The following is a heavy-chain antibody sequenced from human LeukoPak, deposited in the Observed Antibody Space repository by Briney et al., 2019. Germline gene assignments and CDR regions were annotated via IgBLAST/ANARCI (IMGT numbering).Heavy chain of an antibody. CDR2: IRGDGERT. CDR3: ARGRYCSSGSCYLDC. J-gene: IGHJ4*02. V-gene: IGHV3-43*02. Sequence: GGSLRLSCAASGFTFDVYAMHWVRQVPGKGLEWVSLIRGDGERTYYAASVKGRFTISRDNSKNSLYLQMNSLRTEDTAVYYCARGRYCSSGSCYLDCWGQGTLVTVSS. D-gene: IGHD2-15*01. CDR1: GFTFDVYA.